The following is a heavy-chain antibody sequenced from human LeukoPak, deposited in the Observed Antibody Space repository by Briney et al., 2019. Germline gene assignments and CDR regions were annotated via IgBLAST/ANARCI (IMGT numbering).Heavy chain of an antibody. J-gene: IGHJ4*02. CDR1: GFTFSSYS. Sequence: GGSLRLSCAASGFTFSSYSMNWVRQAPGKGLEWVSSISSSRSYLYYADSVKGRFTISRDNAKNSLYLQMNSLRAEDTAVYYCARTYYYGSGSSPPDYFDYWGRGTLVTVSS. D-gene: IGHD3-10*01. CDR3: ARTYYYGSGSSPPDYFDY. CDR2: ISSSRSYL. V-gene: IGHV3-21*01.